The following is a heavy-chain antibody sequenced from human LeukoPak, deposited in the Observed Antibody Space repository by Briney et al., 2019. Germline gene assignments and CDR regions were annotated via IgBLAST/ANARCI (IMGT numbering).Heavy chain of an antibody. CDR1: GFTFSSYA. CDR3: ARTPLVRYFDS. J-gene: IGHJ4*02. D-gene: IGHD2-2*01. Sequence: PGGSLRLSCAASGFTFSSYAMSWVRQARGKGLEWVSAVSGSAGTTYYADSVKGRFTISRENSKNTLYLQMNSLRAEDTALYYCARTPLVRYFDSWGQGTLVTVSS. V-gene: IGHV3-23*01. CDR2: VSGSAGTT.